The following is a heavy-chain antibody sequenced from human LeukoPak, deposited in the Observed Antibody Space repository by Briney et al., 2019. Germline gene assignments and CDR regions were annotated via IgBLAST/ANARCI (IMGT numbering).Heavy chain of an antibody. CDR2: IGGSGGTT. V-gene: IGHV3-23*01. D-gene: IGHD2-2*01. J-gene: IGHJ4*02. CDR1: GSTFSNYA. CDR3: AKVLVVPAAWLPNY. Sequence: GGSLRLSCAASGSTFSNYAMSWVRQAPGKGLEWVSAIGGSGGTTYYADSVKGRFTISRDSSKNTLYLQMNSLRAEDTALYYCAKVLVVPAAWLPNYWGQGTLVTVSS.